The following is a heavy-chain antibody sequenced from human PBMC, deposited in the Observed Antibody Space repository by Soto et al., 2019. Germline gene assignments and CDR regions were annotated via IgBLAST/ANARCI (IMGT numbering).Heavy chain of an antibody. D-gene: IGHD1-26*01. CDR3: ARDRDFGNYFDSAY. Sequence: ASVKVSCKAAGGTFDTYAVSWVRQAPGQGLEWMGGIIPMFGTPYYAQRFQGRVTITADESTGTAYMELRSLRSEDTAVYFCARDRDFGNYFDSAYWGQGTLVTVSS. V-gene: IGHV1-69*13. CDR2: IIPMFGTP. J-gene: IGHJ4*02. CDR1: GGTFDTYA.